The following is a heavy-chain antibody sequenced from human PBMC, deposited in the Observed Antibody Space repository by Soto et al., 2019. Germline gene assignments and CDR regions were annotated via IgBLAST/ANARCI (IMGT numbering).Heavy chain of an antibody. J-gene: IGHJ4*02. CDR2: ITGSGGST. D-gene: IGHD2-8*01. CDR1: GFTFSSHA. CDR3: AKGPLLMVYASPL. Sequence: EVQLLESGGGLVQPGGSLRLSCAASGFTFSSHAMSWVRQAPGKGLEWGSAITGSGGSTYYADSVKGRFTISRDNSKNTLYLQMNSLRAEDTAVYYCAKGPLLMVYASPLWGQGALVTVSS. V-gene: IGHV3-23*01.